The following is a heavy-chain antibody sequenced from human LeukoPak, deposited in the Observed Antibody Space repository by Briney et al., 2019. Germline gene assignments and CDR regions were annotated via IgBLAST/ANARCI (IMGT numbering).Heavy chain of an antibody. V-gene: IGHV3-23*01. Sequence: GGSLRLSCAASGFTFSNYAMSWVRQAPGKGLEWVSTISGSGGRTYYADSVKGRFTISRDNSKNTLYLQMNSLRAEDTAVYYCASLSYGSGSYYNVELDYWGQGTLVTVSS. J-gene: IGHJ4*02. D-gene: IGHD3-10*01. CDR3: ASLSYGSGSYYNVELDY. CDR2: ISGSGGRT. CDR1: GFTFSNYA.